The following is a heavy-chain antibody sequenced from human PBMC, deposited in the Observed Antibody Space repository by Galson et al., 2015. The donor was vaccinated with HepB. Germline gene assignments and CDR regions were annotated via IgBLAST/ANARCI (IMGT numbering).Heavy chain of an antibody. CDR3: ARDGANTPRWGSGKPV. CDR2: IIPILGIA. V-gene: IGHV1-69*04. J-gene: IGHJ4*02. D-gene: IGHD3-10*01. CDR1: GGTFSSYT. Sequence: SVKVSCKASGGTFSSYTISWVRQAPGQGLEWMGRIIPILGIANYAQKFQGRITITADKSTSTAYMELSSLRSEDTAVYYCARDGANTPRWGSGKPVWGQGTLVTVSS.